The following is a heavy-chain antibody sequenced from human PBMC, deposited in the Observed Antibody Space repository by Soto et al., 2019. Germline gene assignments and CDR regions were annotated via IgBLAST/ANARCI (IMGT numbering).Heavy chain of an antibody. CDR3: ARDPRYYYDSSSHWFDP. Sequence: ASVKVSCKASGYTFTSYGISWVRQAPGQGLEWMGWISAYNGNTNYAQKLQGRVTMTTETSTSTAYMELRSLRSDDTAVYYCARDPRYYYDSSSHWFDPWGQGTLVTVSS. CDR1: GYTFTSYG. J-gene: IGHJ5*02. D-gene: IGHD3-22*01. V-gene: IGHV1-18*01. CDR2: ISAYNGNT.